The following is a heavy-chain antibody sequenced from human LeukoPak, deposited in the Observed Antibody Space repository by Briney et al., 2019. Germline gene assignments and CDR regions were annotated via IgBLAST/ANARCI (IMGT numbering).Heavy chain of an antibody. J-gene: IGHJ6*02. CDR3: AKDSAALVTWGYYGMDV. Sequence: GGSLRLSCAASGFTFDDYAMHWVRQAPGKGLEWVSGISWNSGSIGYADSVKGRFTISRDNAKNSLYLQMNSLRAEDTALYYCAKDSAALVTWGYYGMDVWGQGTTVTVSS. D-gene: IGHD6-13*01. V-gene: IGHV3-9*01. CDR1: GFTFDDYA. CDR2: ISWNSGSI.